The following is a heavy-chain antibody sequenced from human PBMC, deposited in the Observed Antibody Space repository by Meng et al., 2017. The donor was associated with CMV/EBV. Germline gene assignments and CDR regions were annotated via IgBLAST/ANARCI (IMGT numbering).Heavy chain of an antibody. CDR3: ARDRVPCSSTSCYLDY. D-gene: IGHD2-2*01. CDR1: GYTFTSYY. V-gene: IGHV1-46*01. J-gene: IGHJ4*02. CDR2: INPSGGST. Sequence: GGSLRLSCKGSGYTFTSYYMHWVRQAPGQGLEWMGIINPSGGSTSYAQKFQGRVTMTRDTSTSTVYMELSSLRSEDTAVYYCARDRVPCSSTSCYLDYWGQGTLVTVSS.